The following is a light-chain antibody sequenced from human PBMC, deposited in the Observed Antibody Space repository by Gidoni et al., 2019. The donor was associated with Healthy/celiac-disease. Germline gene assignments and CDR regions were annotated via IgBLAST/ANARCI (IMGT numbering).Light chain of an antibody. Sequence: SYVLPQPPSASVAPGPTARITCGGNNIGSKSVNWYQQKPGQAPVLVVYDDSDRPSGIPERFSGSNSGNTATLTISRVEAGDEADYYCQVWDSSSDHVVFGGGTKLTVL. CDR2: DDS. V-gene: IGLV3-21*02. J-gene: IGLJ2*01. CDR3: QVWDSSSDHVV. CDR1: NIGSKS.